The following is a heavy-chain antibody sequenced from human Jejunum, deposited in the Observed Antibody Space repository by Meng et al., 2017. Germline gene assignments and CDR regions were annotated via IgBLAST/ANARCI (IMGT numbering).Heavy chain of an antibody. J-gene: IGHJ4*02. D-gene: IGHD6-6*01. CDR3: ARELVTYTTSTGMGY. CDR2: ITVDGNNK. CDR1: GFTFRNYA. Sequence: GESLKTSCAASGFTFRNYALHWVRQAPGKGLEWVATITVDGNNKYYAESVKSRFTISRDNSRSTLYLQINSLRPDDTALYYCARELVTYTTSTGMGYWGQGTLVTVSS. V-gene: IGHV3-30*01.